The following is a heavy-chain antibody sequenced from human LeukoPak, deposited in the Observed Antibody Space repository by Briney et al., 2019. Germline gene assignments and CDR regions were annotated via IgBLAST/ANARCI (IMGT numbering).Heavy chain of an antibody. CDR2: IYYSGST. CDR3: ARGRRSRTTVETQDY. Sequence: RPSETLSLTCTVSGGSISSYYWSWIRQPPGEGLEWIGYIYYSGSTNYNPSLKSRVTISVDTSKNQFSLKLSSVTAADTAVYYCARGRRSRTTVETQDYWGQGTLVTVSS. J-gene: IGHJ4*02. D-gene: IGHD4-23*01. V-gene: IGHV4-59*01. CDR1: GGSISSYY.